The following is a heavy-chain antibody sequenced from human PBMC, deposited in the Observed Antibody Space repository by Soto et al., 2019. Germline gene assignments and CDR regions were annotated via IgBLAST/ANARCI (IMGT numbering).Heavy chain of an antibody. V-gene: IGHV3-23*01. CDR2: ISGSGGST. J-gene: IGHJ6*02. CDR1: GFTFSSYA. CDR3: APHRGDQLRRDYYGMDV. D-gene: IGHD4-17*01. Sequence: PGGSLRLSCAASGFTFSSYAMSWVRQAPGKGLEWVSAISGSGGSTYYADSVKGRFTISRDNSKNTLYLQMNSLRAEDTAVYYCAPHRGDQLRRDYYGMDVWGQGTTVTVSS.